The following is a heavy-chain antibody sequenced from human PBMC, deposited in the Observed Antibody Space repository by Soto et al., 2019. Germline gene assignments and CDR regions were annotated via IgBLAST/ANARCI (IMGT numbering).Heavy chain of an antibody. D-gene: IGHD6-13*01. Sequence: SETLSLTCAVYGGSFSGYYWSWIRQPPGKGLEWIGEINHSGSTNYNPSLKSRVTISVDTSKNQFSLKLSSVTAADTAVYYCARGNQQQLGWFDPWGQGTLVTVSS. CDR2: INHSGST. J-gene: IGHJ5*02. V-gene: IGHV4-34*01. CDR1: GGSFSGYY. CDR3: ARGNQQQLGWFDP.